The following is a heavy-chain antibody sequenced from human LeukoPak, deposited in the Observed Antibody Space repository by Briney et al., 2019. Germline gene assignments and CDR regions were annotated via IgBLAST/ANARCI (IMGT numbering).Heavy chain of an antibody. Sequence: ASVKVSCKASGYTYTSYYISWVRQAPGQGLEWMGWISTYNGNTNYAQKLQGRDTMTTDTSTSTAYMELRSLRSDDTAVYYCARLAFRYFDYWGQGTLVTVSS. CDR2: ISTYNGNT. D-gene: IGHD2/OR15-2a*01. V-gene: IGHV1-18*01. J-gene: IGHJ4*02. CDR1: GYTYTSYY. CDR3: ARLAFRYFDY.